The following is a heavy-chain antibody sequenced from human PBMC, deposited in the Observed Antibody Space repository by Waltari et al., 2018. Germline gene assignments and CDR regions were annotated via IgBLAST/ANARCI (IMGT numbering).Heavy chain of an antibody. CDR1: GGSISGSY. V-gene: IGHV4-4*07. CDR3: ARPIWRTSWKMGEFDP. D-gene: IGHD2-2*01. Sequence: QVQLQESGPGLVKPSETLSLTCTVSGGSISGSYWSWIRQPAGKELEWIGRIYTSGSTNSNTSLKNRVTMSIDTSKNQFSLKVTSVTAADTAVYYCARPIWRTSWKMGEFDPWGQGTLVTVSS. J-gene: IGHJ5*02. CDR2: IYTSGST.